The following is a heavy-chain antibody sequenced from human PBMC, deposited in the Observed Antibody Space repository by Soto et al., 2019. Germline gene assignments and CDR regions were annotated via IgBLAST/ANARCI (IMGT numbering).Heavy chain of an antibody. D-gene: IGHD4-4*01. Sequence: EVQLVEFGGGLVKPGGSLRLSCAASGFTFSSYSMNWVRQAPGKGLEWVSSSSSSSTYIYYADSVKGRFTISRDNAKNSLYLQMNSLRAEDTAVYFCARVYYSNLPYYFYYMDVWGQGTTVTVSS. CDR3: ARVYYSNLPYYFYYMDV. V-gene: IGHV3-21*01. CDR2: SSSSSTYI. CDR1: GFTFSSYS. J-gene: IGHJ6*02.